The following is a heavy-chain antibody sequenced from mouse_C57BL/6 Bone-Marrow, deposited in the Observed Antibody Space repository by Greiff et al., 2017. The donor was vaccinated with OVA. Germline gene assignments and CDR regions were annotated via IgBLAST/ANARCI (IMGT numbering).Heavy chain of an antibody. J-gene: IGHJ2*01. Sequence: EVMLVESGGDLVKPGGSLKLSCAASGFTFSSYGMSWVRQTPDKRLEWVATISSGGSYTYYPDSVKGRFTISRDNAKNTLYLQMSSLKSEDTAMYYCARHLPPDYWGQGTTLTVSS. V-gene: IGHV5-6*01. D-gene: IGHD2-1*01. CDR1: GFTFSSYG. CDR2: ISSGGSYT. CDR3: ARHLPPDY.